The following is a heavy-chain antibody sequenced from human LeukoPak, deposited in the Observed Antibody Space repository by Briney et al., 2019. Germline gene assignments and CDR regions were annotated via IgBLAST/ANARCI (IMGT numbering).Heavy chain of an antibody. CDR1: GFTFSSYA. D-gene: IGHD1-26*01. CDR2: ISGSGGST. CDR3: AKDVREWELPSLQSDAFDI. V-gene: IGHV3-23*01. J-gene: IGHJ3*02. Sequence: GGSLRLSCAASGFTFSSYAMSWVRQAPGKGLEWVSAISGSGGSTYYADFVKGRFTISRDNSKNTLYLQMNSLRAEDTAVYYCAKDVREWELPSLQSDAFDIWGQGTMVTVSS.